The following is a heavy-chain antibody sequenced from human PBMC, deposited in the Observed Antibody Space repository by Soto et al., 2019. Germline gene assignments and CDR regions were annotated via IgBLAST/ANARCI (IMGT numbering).Heavy chain of an antibody. CDR1: GFTFSSYA. CDR2: ISYDGSNK. V-gene: IGHV3-30-3*01. J-gene: IGHJ3*02. D-gene: IGHD2-2*03. Sequence: LRLSCAASGFTFSSYAMHWVRQAPGKGLEWVAVISYDGSNKYYADSVKGRFTISRDNSKNTLYLQMNSLRAEDTAVYYCARDGFDPHAFDIWGQGTMVTVSS. CDR3: ARDGFDPHAFDI.